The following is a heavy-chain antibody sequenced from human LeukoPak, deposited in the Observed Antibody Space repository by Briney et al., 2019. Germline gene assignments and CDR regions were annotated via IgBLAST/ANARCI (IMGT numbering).Heavy chain of an antibody. Sequence: ASVKVSCKASGGTFSSYAISWVRQAPGQGLEWMGGIIPIFGTADYAQKFQGRVTITADKSTSTAYMELSSLRSEDTAVYYCAIPPPDDYVWGSYRKVGNAFDIWGQGTMVTVSS. CDR3: AIPPPDDYVWGSYRKVGNAFDI. CDR1: GGTFSSYA. V-gene: IGHV1-69*06. D-gene: IGHD3-16*02. J-gene: IGHJ3*02. CDR2: IIPIFGTA.